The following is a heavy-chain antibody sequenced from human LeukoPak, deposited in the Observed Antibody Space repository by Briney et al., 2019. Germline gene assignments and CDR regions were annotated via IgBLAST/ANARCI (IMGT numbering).Heavy chain of an antibody. CDR3: ARAGVHYYDSSGYYYY. CDR2: IIPMFNIT. CDR1: GGTFSSYA. D-gene: IGHD3-22*01. Sequence: SVKVSCKASGGTFSSYAISWVRQAPGQGLEWMGRIIPMFNITNYAEKFQGRVMITADKSTSTAYMELSSLRSEDTAVYYCARAGVHYYDSSGYYYYWGQGTLVTVSS. V-gene: IGHV1-69*04. J-gene: IGHJ4*02.